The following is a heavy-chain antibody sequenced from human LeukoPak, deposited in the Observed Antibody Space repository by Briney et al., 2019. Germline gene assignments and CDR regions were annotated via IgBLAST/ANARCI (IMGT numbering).Heavy chain of an antibody. D-gene: IGHD2-2*01. CDR2: IYYSGST. Sequence: SETLSLTCTVSGGSISSGGYYWSWIRQHPGKGLEWIGYIYYSGSTYYNPSLKSRVTISVDTSKNRFSLKLSSVIAADTAVYYCARTVVPADPYFDYWGQGTLVTVSS. V-gene: IGHV4-31*03. J-gene: IGHJ4*02. CDR3: ARTVVPADPYFDY. CDR1: GGSISSGGYY.